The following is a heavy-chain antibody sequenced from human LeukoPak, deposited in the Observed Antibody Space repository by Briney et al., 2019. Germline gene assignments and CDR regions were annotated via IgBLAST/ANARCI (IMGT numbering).Heavy chain of an antibody. CDR1: GYTFTGYY. CDR2: INPNSGGT. Sequence: ASVKVSCKASGYTFTGYYMHWVRQAPGQGLEWMGWINPNSGGTNYAQKFQGRVTMTRDTSISTAYMELSRLRSDDTAVYYCARAYDGDYEPHFDYWGQGTLVTVSS. CDR3: ARAYDGDYEPHFDY. V-gene: IGHV1-2*02. D-gene: IGHD4-17*01. J-gene: IGHJ4*02.